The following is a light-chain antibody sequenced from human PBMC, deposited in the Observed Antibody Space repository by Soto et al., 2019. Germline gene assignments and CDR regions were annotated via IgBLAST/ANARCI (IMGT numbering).Light chain of an antibody. CDR3: SSYAGSNNLV. J-gene: IGLJ2*01. CDR1: SSDVGGYNY. V-gene: IGLV2-8*01. CDR2: EVS. Sequence: QSALTQPPSASGSPGQSVTISCTGTSSDVGGYNYVSWYQQHPGKAPKLMIYEVSKRPSGVPDRFSGSKSGNTASLTVSGLKAEDEADYYCSSYAGSNNLVFGGVTKLTVL.